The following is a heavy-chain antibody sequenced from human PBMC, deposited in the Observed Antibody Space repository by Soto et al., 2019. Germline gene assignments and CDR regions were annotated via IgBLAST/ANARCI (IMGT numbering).Heavy chain of an antibody. CDR2: ISRDGNNK. V-gene: IGHV3-30*18. CDR3: AKDAYTPIRTTAHDAGGLDH. D-gene: IGHD4-4*01. Sequence: GGSRRLSFATSGFTFRFYDMHWVRQAPGKGLEWLAVISRDGNNKDYGDSVKGRFTISRDNSKNTLFLQMNSLRDEDSAVYYCAKDAYTPIRTTAHDAGGLDHWGRGTLVTVSS. J-gene: IGHJ4*02. CDR1: GFTFRFYD.